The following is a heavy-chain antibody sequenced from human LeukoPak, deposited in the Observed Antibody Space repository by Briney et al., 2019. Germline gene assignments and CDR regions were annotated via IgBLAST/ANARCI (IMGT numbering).Heavy chain of an antibody. CDR2: INHSGGT. J-gene: IGHJ5*02. V-gene: IGHV4-34*01. D-gene: IGHD3-3*01. CDR1: GGSFSGYY. CDR3: ARGAPTLIFGVVIRLCWFDP. Sequence: ASETLSLTCAVYGGSFSGYYWSWIRQPPGKGLEWIGEINHSGGTNYNPSLKSRVTISVDTSKNQFSLKLSSVTAADTAVYYCARGAPTLIFGVVIRLCWFDPRGQGTLVTVSS.